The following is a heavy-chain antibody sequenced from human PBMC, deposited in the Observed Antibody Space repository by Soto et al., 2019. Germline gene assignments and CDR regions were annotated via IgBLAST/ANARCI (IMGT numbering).Heavy chain of an antibody. D-gene: IGHD6-19*01. CDR1: VFSFVNYA. J-gene: IGHJ4*02. V-gene: IGHV3-23*01. CDR3: AKATTNGGWFNPFDS. CDR2: LSGSGTST. Sequence: GESLRLACSASVFSFVNYAMNWVRPAPGKVLDWVSGLSGSGTSTYYADSVKGRFTISRDNSRDTLFLQMNSLTADDTAVYYCAKATTNGGWFNPFDSWGQGALVTVSS.